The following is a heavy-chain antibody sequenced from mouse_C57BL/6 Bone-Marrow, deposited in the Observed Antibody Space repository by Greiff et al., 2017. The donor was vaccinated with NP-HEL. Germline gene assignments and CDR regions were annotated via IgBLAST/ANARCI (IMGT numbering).Heavy chain of an antibody. CDR2: INYDGSSN. CDR3: ARDGYGGAMDY. V-gene: IGHV5-16*01. Sequence: EVKVVESEGGLVQPGSSMKLSCTASGFTFSDYYMAWVRQVPEKGLEWVANINYDGSSNYYLASLKSRFIISRDNAKNILYLQMSSLKSEDTATDYCARDGYGGAMDYWGQGTSVTVSS. CDR1: GFTFSDYY. D-gene: IGHD1-1*01. J-gene: IGHJ4*01.